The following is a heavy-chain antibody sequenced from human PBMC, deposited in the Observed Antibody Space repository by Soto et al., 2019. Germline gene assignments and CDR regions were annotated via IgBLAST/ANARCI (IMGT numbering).Heavy chain of an antibody. Sequence: SETLSLTCAVSGGSISSSNCLSWFLQPPGKGQEWIGEIYHSGSTNYNPSLKSRVTISVDKSKNQFSLKLSSVTAADTAVYYCAHSTIGHYDWFDPWGQGTLVTVSS. J-gene: IGHJ5*02. CDR3: AHSTIGHYDWFDP. CDR2: IYHSGST. D-gene: IGHD5-12*01. CDR1: GGSISSSNC. V-gene: IGHV4-4*02.